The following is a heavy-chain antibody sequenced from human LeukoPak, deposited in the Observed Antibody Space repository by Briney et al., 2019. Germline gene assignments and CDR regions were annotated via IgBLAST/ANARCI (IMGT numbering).Heavy chain of an antibody. CDR3: ARERSPNGDYIFDY. J-gene: IGHJ4*02. D-gene: IGHD4-17*01. Sequence: GGSLRLSCAASGFTFNSYAMSWVRQAPGKGLEWVSDISDTGGGTYYADSVKGRFTISRDNSKNTLNLQMNSLRAEDTAVYYCARERSPNGDYIFDYWGQGTLVTVSS. V-gene: IGHV3-23*01. CDR1: GFTFNSYA. CDR2: ISDTGGGT.